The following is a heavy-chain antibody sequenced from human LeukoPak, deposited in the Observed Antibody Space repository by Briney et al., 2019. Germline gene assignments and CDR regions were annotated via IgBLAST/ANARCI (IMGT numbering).Heavy chain of an antibody. CDR1: GFTFSSYA. D-gene: IGHD3-22*01. V-gene: IGHV3-30-3*01. CDR3: ARGNHDSSHFDC. Sequence: PGGSLRLSCAASGFTFSSYAMHWVRQAPGKGLEWVAVISYDGSNKYYADSVKGRFTISRDNSKNTLYLQMNSLRAEDTAVYYCARGNHDSSHFDCWGQGTLVTVSS. J-gene: IGHJ4*02. CDR2: ISYDGSNK.